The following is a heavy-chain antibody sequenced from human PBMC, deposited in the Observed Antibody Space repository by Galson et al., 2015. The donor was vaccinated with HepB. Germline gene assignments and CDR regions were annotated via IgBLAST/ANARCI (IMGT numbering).Heavy chain of an antibody. CDR1: GDSVSSKSAA. V-gene: IGHV6-1*01. CDR2: TYYRSKWYS. J-gene: IGHJ5*02. Sequence: CAISGDSVSSKSAAWNWIRQSPSRGLEWLGRTYYRSKWYSEYAASVKSRITINPDTSKNQFSLQLNSVTPDDTAFYYCARGALVGVVGGSQNNWFAPWGQGTLVTVSS. D-gene: IGHD2-15*01. CDR3: ARGALVGVVGGSQNNWFAP.